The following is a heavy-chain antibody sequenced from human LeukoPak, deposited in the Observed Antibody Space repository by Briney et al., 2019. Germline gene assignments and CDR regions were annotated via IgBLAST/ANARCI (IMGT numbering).Heavy chain of an antibody. D-gene: IGHD3-22*01. J-gene: IGHJ6*02. Sequence: TSETLSLTCAVYGVSFSGYYWSWIRQPPGKGLEWIGEINHSGSTNYNPSLKSRVTISVDTSKNQFSLKLSSVTAADTAVYYCARGVHLLRSYYYGMDVWGQGTTVTVSS. CDR3: ARGVHLLRSYYYGMDV. CDR2: INHSGST. V-gene: IGHV4-34*01. CDR1: GVSFSGYY.